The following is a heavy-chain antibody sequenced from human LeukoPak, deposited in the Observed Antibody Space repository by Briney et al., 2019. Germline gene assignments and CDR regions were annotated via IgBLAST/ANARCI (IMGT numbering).Heavy chain of an antibody. D-gene: IGHD6-13*01. CDR1: GYTFTSYY. CDR3: ARGSMAAAGTVNDAFDI. V-gene: IGHV1-46*01. CDR2: INPSGGST. J-gene: IGHJ3*02. Sequence: ASVTVSCKASGYTFTSYYMHWVRQAPGQGLEWMGVINPSGGSTSYAQKFQGRVTMTRDTSTSTVYMELSSLRSEDTAVYYCARGSMAAAGTVNDAFDIWGQGTMVTVSS.